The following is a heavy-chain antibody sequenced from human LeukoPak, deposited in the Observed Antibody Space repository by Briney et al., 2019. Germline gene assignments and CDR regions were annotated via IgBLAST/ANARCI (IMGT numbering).Heavy chain of an antibody. D-gene: IGHD2-15*01. V-gene: IGHV3-33*01. CDR3: ARDSCSGGSCFGPDWFDP. J-gene: IGHJ5*02. CDR1: GFTFSSYG. Sequence: GGSLRLSCAASGFTFSSYGMHWVRQAPGKGLEWVAVIWYDGSNKYYADSVKGRFTISRDNSKNTLYLQMNSLRAEDTAVYYCARDSCSGGSCFGPDWFDPWGQGTLVTVSS. CDR2: IWYDGSNK.